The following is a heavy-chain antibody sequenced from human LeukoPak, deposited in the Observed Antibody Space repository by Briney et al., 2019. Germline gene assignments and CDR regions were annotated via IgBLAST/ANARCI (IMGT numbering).Heavy chain of an antibody. V-gene: IGHV4-34*01. J-gene: IGHJ4*02. CDR1: GGSFSGYY. Sequence: SETLSLTCAVYGGSFSGYYWSWIRQPPGKGLEWIGEINHSGSTNYNPSLKSRVTISVDTSKNQFSLKLSSVTAADTAVYYCARRGSYYDILTGYSYYFDYWGRGTLVTVSS. CDR3: ARRGSYYDILTGYSYYFDY. CDR2: INHSGST. D-gene: IGHD3-9*01.